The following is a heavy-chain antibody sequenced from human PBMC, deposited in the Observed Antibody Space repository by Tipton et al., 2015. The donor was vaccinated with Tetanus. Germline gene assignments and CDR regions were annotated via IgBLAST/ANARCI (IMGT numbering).Heavy chain of an antibody. CDR1: GYTFTGYY. V-gene: IGHV1-2*02. CDR2: IDPNSGGT. CDR3: ARDRGDYIYYGMDV. J-gene: IGHJ6*02. Sequence: QVQLVQSGAEVEKPGASLKVSCKASGYTFTGYYLYWVRQAPGQGLEWMGWIDPNSGGTAYAQKFQGRVTMTRDTSISTVDMELSRLRSDDTAVYYCARDRGDYIYYGMDVWGPGTTVTVSS. D-gene: IGHD3-22*01.